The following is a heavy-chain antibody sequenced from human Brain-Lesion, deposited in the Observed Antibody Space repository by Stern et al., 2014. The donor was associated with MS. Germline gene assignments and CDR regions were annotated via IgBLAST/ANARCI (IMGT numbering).Heavy chain of an antibody. Sequence: EMQLVESGGGLIQPGGSLRLSCAASGFSVSTNFMSWVRQAPGKGLEWVSLMYSRGGTNYADSVKGRFTISRDSSKNTLYLQMSDLRAEDTAVHYCARKTDTAVGGDYWGPGTLVTVSS. CDR1: GFSVSTNF. CDR2: MYSRGGT. V-gene: IGHV3-53*01. D-gene: IGHD5-18*01. J-gene: IGHJ4*02. CDR3: ARKTDTAVGGDY.